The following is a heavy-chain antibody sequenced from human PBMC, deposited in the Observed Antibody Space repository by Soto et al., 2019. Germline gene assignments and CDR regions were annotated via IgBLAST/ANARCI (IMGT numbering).Heavy chain of an antibody. J-gene: IGHJ4*02. CDR3: GKTITTYSGDSRGRGALVDY. V-gene: IGHV3-30*18. CDR1: GFTFSTYG. D-gene: IGHD3-22*01. Sequence: QVQLVESGGGVVQPGRSLRLSCAASGFTFSTYGMHWVRQPPGKGLEWVAVISSDGKSEHYADPVKGRFSISRDNAKNTLSLQMNRLRVEDTAVYYCGKTITTYSGDSRGRGALVDYWGQGTLVTVSS. CDR2: ISSDGKSE.